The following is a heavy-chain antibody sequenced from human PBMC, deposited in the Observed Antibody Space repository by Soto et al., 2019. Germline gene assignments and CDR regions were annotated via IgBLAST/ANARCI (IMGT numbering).Heavy chain of an antibody. CDR2: FDPEDGET. CDR3: AFVGGYSGGYSLFDF. CDR1: GYTLTELS. J-gene: IGHJ4*02. Sequence: ASVKVSCKVSGYTLTELSMHWARQAPGKGLEWMGGFDPEDGETIYAQKFQGRVTMTEDTSTDTAYMELSSLRSEDTAVYYCAFVGGYSGGYSLFDFWGQGTLVTVSS. V-gene: IGHV1-24*01. D-gene: IGHD3-22*01.